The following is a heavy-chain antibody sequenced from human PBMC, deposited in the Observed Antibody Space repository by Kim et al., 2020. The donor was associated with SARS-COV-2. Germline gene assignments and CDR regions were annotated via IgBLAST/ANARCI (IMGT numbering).Heavy chain of an antibody. Sequence: LRLSCAASGFTFSSYGMHWVRQAPGKGLEWVAVISYDGSNKYYADSVKGRFTISRDNSKNTLYLQMNSLRAEDTAVYYCAKERRDGYNLPADYWGQGTLVTVSS. CDR3: AKERRDGYNLPADY. CDR1: GFTFSSYG. V-gene: IGHV3-30*18. J-gene: IGHJ4*02. CDR2: ISYDGSNK. D-gene: IGHD5-12*01.